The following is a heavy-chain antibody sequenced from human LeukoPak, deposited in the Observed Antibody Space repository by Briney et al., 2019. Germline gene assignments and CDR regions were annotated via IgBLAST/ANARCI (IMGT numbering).Heavy chain of an antibody. D-gene: IGHD6-13*01. CDR2: INPNIGGT. CDR3: ARGRGEVLAAAGGNWFDP. J-gene: IGHJ5*02. V-gene: IGHV1-2*02. CDR1: GYTFTCYY. Sequence: ASVKVSCKASGYTFTCYYMHWVRQAPGQGLEWMGWINPNIGGTNYAQKFQGRVTMTRDTSISTAYMELSRLRSDDTAVYYCARGRGEVLAAAGGNWFDPWGQGTLVTVSS.